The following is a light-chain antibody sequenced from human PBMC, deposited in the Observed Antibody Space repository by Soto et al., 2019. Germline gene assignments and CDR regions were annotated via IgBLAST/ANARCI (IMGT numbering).Light chain of an antibody. V-gene: IGLV1-44*01. CDR1: SSNIGSST. CDR3: AAWDDSLNGVE. J-gene: IGLJ2*01. CDR2: SNN. Sequence: QPVLTQPPSASGTPGQRVTISCSGSSSNIGSSTVNWYQHLPGTAPKLLIYSNNARSSGVPDRFSGSKSGTSASLAISGLQSEDEADYYCAAWDDSLNGVEFGGGTKLTV.